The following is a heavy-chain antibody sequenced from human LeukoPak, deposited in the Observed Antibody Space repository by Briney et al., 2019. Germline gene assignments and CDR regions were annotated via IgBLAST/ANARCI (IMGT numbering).Heavy chain of an antibody. D-gene: IGHD2-2*01. CDR1: GFTFSNYW. Sequence: GGSLRLSCAASGFTFSNYWINWVRQAPGKGLEWVANMNEYGSEKYYVDSVRGRFTISRDNAENSLFLHMSSLRVEDTAVYRCARVLYGSRVNVIDSWGPGTLVTVSS. J-gene: IGHJ4*02. V-gene: IGHV3-7*04. CDR2: MNEYGSEK. CDR3: ARVLYGSRVNVIDS.